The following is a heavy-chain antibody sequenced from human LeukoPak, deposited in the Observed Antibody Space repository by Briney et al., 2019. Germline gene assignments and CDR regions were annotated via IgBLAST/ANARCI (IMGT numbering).Heavy chain of an antibody. CDR2: ISAGADVI. V-gene: IGHV3-23*01. J-gene: IGHJ4*02. CDR1: GFSFRDYP. D-gene: IGHD4-23*01. Sequence: GGSLRLSCEAAGFSFRDYPMGWVRRASGKRLEWVSGISAGADVIFYADPVKGRFTISRDNSKNTLYLQMNSLRAEDTAVYYCAKSWTVGTFDYWGQGTLVTVSS. CDR3: AKSWTVGTFDY.